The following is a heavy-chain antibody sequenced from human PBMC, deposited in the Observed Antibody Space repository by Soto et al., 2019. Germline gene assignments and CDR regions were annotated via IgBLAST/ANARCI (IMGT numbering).Heavy chain of an antibody. CDR1: GFSFSDYY. D-gene: IGHD4-17*01. CDR2: ISNTGSTK. J-gene: IGHJ4*02. V-gene: IGHV3-11*01. CDR3: ARDYYGDYILDY. Sequence: PGGSLRLSCVVSGFSFSDYYMSWIRKAPGKGLEWISYISNTGSTKYYADSVKGRFTISRDNSKNSLYLQMNSLRGEDTAVYYCARDYYGDYILDYWGQGTLVTVSS.